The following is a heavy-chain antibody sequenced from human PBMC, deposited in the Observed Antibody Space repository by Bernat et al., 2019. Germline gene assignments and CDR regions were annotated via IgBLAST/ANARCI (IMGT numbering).Heavy chain of an antibody. D-gene: IGHD3-10*01. CDR1: GYTFTSYY. CDR3: ARDPGSGGYYNFGTTGVRGGWFDP. CDR2: INPSGGST. V-gene: IGHV1-46*01. Sequence: QVQLVQSGAEVKKPGASVKVSCKASGYTFTSYYMHWVRQAPGQGLEWMGIINPSGGSTSYAQKFQGRVTMTRDTSTSTVYMELSSLRSEDTAVYYCARDPGSGGYYNFGTTGVRGGWFDPWGQGTLVTVSS. J-gene: IGHJ5*02.